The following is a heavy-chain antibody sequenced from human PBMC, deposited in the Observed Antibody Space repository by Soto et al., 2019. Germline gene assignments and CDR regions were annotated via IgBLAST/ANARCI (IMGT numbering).Heavy chain of an antibody. Sequence: QVQLVQSGAEVKKPGASVKVSCKASGYTFTSYGFSWVRQAPGQGLEWMGWISGYNGNTNYAQKLQGRVTMTTDTSTSTAYMEVRSLRSDDTAVYYCARDTMVRGVSYYYYGMDVWGQGTTVTVSS. V-gene: IGHV1-18*01. CDR2: ISGYNGNT. CDR1: GYTFTSYG. D-gene: IGHD3-10*01. J-gene: IGHJ6*02. CDR3: ARDTMVRGVSYYYYGMDV.